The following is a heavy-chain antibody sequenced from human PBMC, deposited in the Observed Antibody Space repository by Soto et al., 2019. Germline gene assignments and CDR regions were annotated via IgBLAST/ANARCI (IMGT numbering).Heavy chain of an antibody. V-gene: IGHV4-39*01. D-gene: IGHD6-25*01. CDR1: RGSISSGTNY. CDR3: ARHEAGWYFLS. CDR2: IYYSGST. Sequence: PSETLSLTCTVSRGSISSGTNYWAWIRQHPGKGLEWIANIYYSGSTFYNPSLKSRVTISLDTSKNQFSLKPRSVTAADTAVYYCARHEAGWYFLSCGQGTLVTVSS. J-gene: IGHJ4*02.